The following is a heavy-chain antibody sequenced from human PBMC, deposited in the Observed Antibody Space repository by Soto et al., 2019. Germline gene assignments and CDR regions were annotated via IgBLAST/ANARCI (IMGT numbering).Heavy chain of an antibody. CDR3: AILTGDCSGGSCYSTDYYYDYYGMDV. D-gene: IGHD2-15*01. Sequence: SVKVSCKASGFTFTSSAVQWVRQARGQRLEWIGWIVVGSGNTNYAQKFQERVTITRDMSTSTAYMELSSLRSEDTAVYYCAILTGDCSGGSCYSTDYYYDYYGMDVWGQGTTVTVSS. CDR1: GFTFTSSA. V-gene: IGHV1-58*01. CDR2: IVVGSGNT. J-gene: IGHJ6*02.